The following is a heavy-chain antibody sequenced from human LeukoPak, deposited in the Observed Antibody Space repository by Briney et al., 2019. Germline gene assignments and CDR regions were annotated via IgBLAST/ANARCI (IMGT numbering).Heavy chain of an antibody. Sequence: ASVKVSCKASAYTFISYDMHWVRQAPGQGLEWMGIINPSGGYTSYTNYAQKLQGRVTMTTDTSTSTAYMELRSLRSDDTAVYYCARDGRVRFLEWPQDYFDYWGQGTLVTVSS. V-gene: IGHV1-46*01. CDR2: INPSGGYT. CDR3: ARDGRVRFLEWPQDYFDY. CDR1: AYTFISYD. D-gene: IGHD3-3*01. J-gene: IGHJ4*02.